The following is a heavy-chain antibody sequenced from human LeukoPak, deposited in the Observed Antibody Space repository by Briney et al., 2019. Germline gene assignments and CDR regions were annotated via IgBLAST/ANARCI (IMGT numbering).Heavy chain of an antibody. J-gene: IGHJ4*02. D-gene: IGHD3-9*01. V-gene: IGHV3-21*01. CDR2: ISSSSSYI. Sequence: PGGSLRLSCAASGLTFSSYSMNWVRQAPGKGLEWVSSISSSSSYIYYADSVKGRFTISRDNAKNSLYLQMNSLRAEDTAVYYCASIFILTGYYTDYWGQGTLVTVSS. CDR1: GLTFSSYS. CDR3: ASIFILTGYYTDY.